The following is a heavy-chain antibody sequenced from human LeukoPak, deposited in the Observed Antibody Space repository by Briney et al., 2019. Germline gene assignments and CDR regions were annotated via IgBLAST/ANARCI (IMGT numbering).Heavy chain of an antibody. CDR3: AKDGSWSCTD. CDR2: IAHHGSNK. Sequence: GGSLRLSCAASGFTFSRNAIHWVRQGPGKGLEWVSYIAHHGSNKYYADSVKGRFTISRDNYKRTLYLQMNSLRADDTAVYYCAKDGSWSCTDWGQGTLVTVSS. CDR1: GFTFSRNA. V-gene: IGHV3-30*02. D-gene: IGHD2-8*02. J-gene: IGHJ4*02.